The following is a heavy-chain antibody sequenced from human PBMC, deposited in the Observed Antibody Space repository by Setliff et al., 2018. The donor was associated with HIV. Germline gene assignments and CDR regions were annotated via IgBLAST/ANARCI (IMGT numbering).Heavy chain of an antibody. J-gene: IGHJ6*03. CDR3: AKMTPSYYFSMHA. CDR2: ISTSGSPI. V-gene: IGHV3-11*04. CDR1: GFTFSDYY. Sequence: GGSLRLSCAASGFTFSDYYMSWIRQAPGKGLEWVSFISTSGSPIYYADSVKGRFTISRDNAKNSLYLQMHSLRAEDTAIYYCAKMTPSYYFSMHAWGNGTTVTVSS. D-gene: IGHD2-15*01.